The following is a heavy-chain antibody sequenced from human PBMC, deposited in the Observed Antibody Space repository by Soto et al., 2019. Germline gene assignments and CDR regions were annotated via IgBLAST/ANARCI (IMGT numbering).Heavy chain of an antibody. D-gene: IGHD5-12*01. Sequence: QVQLVESGGGVVQPGRSLRLSCAASGFTFSSYAMHWVRQAPGKGLEWVAVISYDGSNKYYADSVKGRFTISRDNSKNTLYRQMNSLTAEDTAGYYGAREYGLEMATLDYWGQGTLVTVSS. CDR2: ISYDGSNK. CDR3: AREYGLEMATLDY. CDR1: GFTFSSYA. J-gene: IGHJ4*02. V-gene: IGHV3-30-3*01.